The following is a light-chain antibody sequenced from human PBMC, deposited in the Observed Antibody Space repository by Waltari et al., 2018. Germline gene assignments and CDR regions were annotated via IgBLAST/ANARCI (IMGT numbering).Light chain of an antibody. CDR1: SSDVGGYNQ. Sequence: QSALTQPRSVSESPGQSVTISCAGTSSDVGGYNQVSWYQHHPGKAPKLLIYDVNKRPSGGPDRFSGSKSGNTASLTISGLQAEDEADYYCCSYAGRYTVLFGGGTKLTVL. CDR2: DVN. J-gene: IGLJ2*01. V-gene: IGLV2-11*01. CDR3: CSYAGRYTVL.